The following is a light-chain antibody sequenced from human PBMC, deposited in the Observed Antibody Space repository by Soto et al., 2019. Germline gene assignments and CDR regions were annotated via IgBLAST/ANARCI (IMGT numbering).Light chain of an antibody. J-gene: IGKJ4*01. CDR2: GAS. CDR1: RTIDTS. Sequence: DIPMTQSPSSLSASVGDRVTIACRASRTIDTSVQWYQHKPGKAPVLLIFGASRLQSGVPSRFSGRGSGVDFTLTISSLQPEDFATYYCQQSYSSPLTFGGGTKVDIK. V-gene: IGKV1-39*01. CDR3: QQSYSSPLT.